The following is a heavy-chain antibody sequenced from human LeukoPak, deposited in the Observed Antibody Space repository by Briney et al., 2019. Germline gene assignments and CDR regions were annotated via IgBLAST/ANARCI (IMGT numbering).Heavy chain of an antibody. D-gene: IGHD4-23*01. CDR2: ISYDGSNK. CDR1: GFTFSGFG. Sequence: GGSLRLSCEASGFTFSGFGMHWVRQAPGRGLEWVAVISYDGSNKYYADSVKGRFTISRDNSKNTLYLQMNSLRAEDTAVYYCARANYGGNVYDYWGQGTLVTVSS. J-gene: IGHJ4*02. V-gene: IGHV3-30*03. CDR3: ARANYGGNVYDY.